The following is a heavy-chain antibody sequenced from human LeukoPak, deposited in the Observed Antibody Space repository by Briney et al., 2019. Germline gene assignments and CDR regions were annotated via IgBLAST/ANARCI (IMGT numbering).Heavy chain of an antibody. Sequence: ETLSLTCAVYGGSFSGYYWSWVRQAPGKGLEWVSGINWNGGSAGYADSVKGRFTISRDNAKNSLYLQMNSLRAEDTALYYCARDSSSWYVSEHWGQGTLVTVSS. J-gene: IGHJ1*01. CDR1: GGSFSGYY. CDR3: ARDSSSWYVSEH. D-gene: IGHD6-13*01. V-gene: IGHV3-20*04. CDR2: INWNGGSA.